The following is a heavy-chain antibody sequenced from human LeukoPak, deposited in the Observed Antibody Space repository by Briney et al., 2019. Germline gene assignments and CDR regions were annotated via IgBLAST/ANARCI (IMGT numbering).Heavy chain of an antibody. CDR1: GYTFIDYA. Sequence: ASVKVSCKASGYTFIDYAIHWVRQAPGQRLEWMGWINAGDGNTRYSQHFQGRLTVTGDTSASTAYMELSSLTSEDTAVHYCARSSTIAATGTGPDYWGQGTLAIVSS. D-gene: IGHD6-13*01. V-gene: IGHV1-3*01. CDR3: ARSSTIAATGTGPDY. J-gene: IGHJ4*02. CDR2: INAGDGNT.